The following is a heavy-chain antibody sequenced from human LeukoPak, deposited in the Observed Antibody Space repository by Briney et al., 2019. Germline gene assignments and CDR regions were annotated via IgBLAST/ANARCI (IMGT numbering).Heavy chain of an antibody. V-gene: IGHV3-33*06. CDR1: GFTFSTYG. D-gene: IGHD5-12*01. CDR2: IWYDGTNK. J-gene: IGHJ6*03. CDR3: AKAGGNSGYDNYYYMDV. Sequence: GGSLRLSCAASGFTFSTYGMEWVRQAPGKGLEWVALIWYDGTNKYYIDSVKGRFTISRDNSKDTLYLQMNSLRAEDTAVYYCAKAGGNSGYDNYYYMDVWGKGTTVTVSS.